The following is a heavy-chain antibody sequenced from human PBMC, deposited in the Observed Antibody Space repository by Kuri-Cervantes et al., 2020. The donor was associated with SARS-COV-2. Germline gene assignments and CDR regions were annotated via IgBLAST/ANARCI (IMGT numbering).Heavy chain of an antibody. CDR1: GFTFSSYA. D-gene: IGHD1-26*01. V-gene: IGHV3-23*01. Sequence: ESLEISCAASGFTFSSYAMSWVRQAPGQGLEWVSAISGSGGSTYYADPVKGRFTISRDNSKNTLYLQMNSLRAEDTAVYYCAKDGASSFLHAHGYWGQGTMVTVSS. CDR2: ISGSGGST. J-gene: IGHJ4*02. CDR3: AKDGASSFLHAHGY.